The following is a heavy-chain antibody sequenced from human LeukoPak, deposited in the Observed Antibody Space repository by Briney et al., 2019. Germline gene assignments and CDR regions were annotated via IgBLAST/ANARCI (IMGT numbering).Heavy chain of an antibody. CDR1: GFTFSSYA. CDR3: ARRISMVRGVDY. V-gene: IGHV3-23*01. J-gene: IGHJ4*02. Sequence: GGSLRLSCAASGFTFSSYAMSWVRQAPGKGLESVSAISSSGSSTYYADSVKGRFTISRDNSKNTLYLQMNSLRAEDTAVYYCARRISMVRGVDYWGQGTLVTVSS. CDR2: ISSSGSST. D-gene: IGHD3-10*01.